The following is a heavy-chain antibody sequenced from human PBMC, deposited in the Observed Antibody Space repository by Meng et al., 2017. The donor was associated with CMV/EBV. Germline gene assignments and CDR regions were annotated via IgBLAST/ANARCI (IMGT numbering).Heavy chain of an antibody. D-gene: IGHD2-2*01. J-gene: IGHJ3*02. CDR3: AKDRGDIVVVPAAISRGAFDI. CDR2: IRYDGSNK. V-gene: IGHV3-30*02. CDR1: GFTFSSYG. Sequence: GGSLRLSCAASGFTFSSYGMHWVRQAPGKGLEWVAFIRYDGSNKYYADSVKGRFTISRDNSKNTLYLQMNSLRAEDTAVYYCAKDRGDIVVVPAAISRGAFDIWGQGTTVTVSS.